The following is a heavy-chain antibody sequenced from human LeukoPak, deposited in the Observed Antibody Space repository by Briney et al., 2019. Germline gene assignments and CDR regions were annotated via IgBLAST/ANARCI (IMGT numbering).Heavy chain of an antibody. CDR1: GFTFSSYA. V-gene: IGHV3-23*01. J-gene: IGHJ4*02. CDR2: ISPSGGRT. Sequence: GGSLRLSCGASGFTFSSYAMSWVRQTPGRGLEWVAGISPSGGRTIYADSAEGRFTISRDNSNDTVYLQLSSLRAEDSALYYCAKVRGVYCSSPACYYYDAWGQGTPVTVSS. D-gene: IGHD2-2*01. CDR3: AKVRGVYCSSPACYYYDA.